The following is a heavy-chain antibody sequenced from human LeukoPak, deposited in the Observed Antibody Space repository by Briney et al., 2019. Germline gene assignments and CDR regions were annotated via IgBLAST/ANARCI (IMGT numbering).Heavy chain of an antibody. CDR2: IRYDGSNK. J-gene: IGHJ4*02. CDR3: AKSYGGNSGEYYFDY. Sequence: GGSLRLSCAASGFTFSSYGMHWVRQAPGKGLEWVAFIRYDGSNKYYADSVKGRFTISRDNSKNTLYLQMNSLRAEDTAVYYCAKSYGGNSGEYYFDYWGQGTLVTVSS. D-gene: IGHD4-23*01. CDR1: GFTFSSYG. V-gene: IGHV3-30*02.